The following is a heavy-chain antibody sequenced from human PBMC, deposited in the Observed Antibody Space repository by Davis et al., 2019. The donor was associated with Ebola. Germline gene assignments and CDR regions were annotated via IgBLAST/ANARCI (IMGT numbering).Heavy chain of an antibody. V-gene: IGHV1-18*01. CDR1: GYTFTSYG. J-gene: IGHJ6*02. D-gene: IGHD3-22*01. Sequence: ASVKVSCKASGYTFTSYGISWVRQAPGQGLEWMGWISAYNGNTNYAQKLQGRVTMTTDTSTSTAYLELSSLRSEDTAVYYCATASSDYHYYYAMDVWGQGTTVTVSS. CDR2: ISAYNGNT. CDR3: ATASSDYHYYYAMDV.